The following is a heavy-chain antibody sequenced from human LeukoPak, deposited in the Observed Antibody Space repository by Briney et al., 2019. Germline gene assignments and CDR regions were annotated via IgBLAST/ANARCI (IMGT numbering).Heavy chain of an antibody. V-gene: IGHV3-30-3*01. CDR3: ARGLVPGFLDY. CDR1: GFTFSSYA. CDR2: ISYDGSNK. Sequence: GGSLRLSCAASGFTFSSYAMHWVRQAPGKGLEWVAVISYDGSNKYYADSVKGRFTISRDNAKNTLHLQMNSLRAEDTAVYYCARGLVPGFLDYWGQGTPVTVSS. J-gene: IGHJ4*02. D-gene: IGHD4-11*01.